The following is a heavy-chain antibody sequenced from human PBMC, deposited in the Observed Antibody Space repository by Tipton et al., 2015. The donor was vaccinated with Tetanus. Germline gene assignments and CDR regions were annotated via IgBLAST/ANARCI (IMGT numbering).Heavy chain of an antibody. Sequence: PGLVKPSETLSLTCTVSGGSVSSGSYYWSWIRQPPGKGLEWIGYIYYSGSTNYNPSLKSRVTISVDTSKNQFSLKLSSVTAADTAVYYCARGTPPGGSYLNWFDPWGQGTLVTVSS. CDR2: IYYSGST. D-gene: IGHD1-26*01. V-gene: IGHV4-61*01. J-gene: IGHJ5*02. CDR3: ARGTPPGGSYLNWFDP. CDR1: GGSVSSGSYY.